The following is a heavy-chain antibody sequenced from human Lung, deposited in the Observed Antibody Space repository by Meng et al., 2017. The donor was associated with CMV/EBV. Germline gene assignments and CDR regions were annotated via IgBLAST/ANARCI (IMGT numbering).Heavy chain of an antibody. Sequence: SCTVSGGSISSSSYYWGCIRQPPGKGLEWIGSIYYSGSTYYNPSLKSRVTISVDTSKNQFSLQLNSVTPEDTAVYYCAREEHKRGAEYSSSRRGNYGMDVXGQGXTVTVSS. V-gene: IGHV4-39*07. CDR3: AREEHKRGAEYSSSRRGNYGMDV. CDR1: GGSISSSSYY. J-gene: IGHJ6*02. CDR2: IYYSGST. D-gene: IGHD6-6*01.